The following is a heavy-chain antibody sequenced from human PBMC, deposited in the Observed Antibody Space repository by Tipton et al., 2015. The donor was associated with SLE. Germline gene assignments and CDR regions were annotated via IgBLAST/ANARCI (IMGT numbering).Heavy chain of an antibody. CDR3: ATAQDGYNRQYFQH. CDR1: GFTFSSYS. Sequence: GSLRLSCAASGFTFSSYSMNWVRQAPGKGLEWVSSISSSSSYIYYADSVKGRFTSSRDNAKNSLYLQMNSLRAEDTAVYYCATAQDGYNRQYFQHWGQGTLVTVSS. D-gene: IGHD5-24*01. CDR2: ISSSSSYI. V-gene: IGHV3-21*01. J-gene: IGHJ1*01.